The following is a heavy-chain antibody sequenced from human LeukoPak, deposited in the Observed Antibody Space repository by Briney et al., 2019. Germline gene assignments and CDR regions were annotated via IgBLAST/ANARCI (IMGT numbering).Heavy chain of an antibody. Sequence: PSETLSLTCSVSGGSISRYYWNWIRQPPGKGLEWIGYINYSENTNYNPSLKSRVTISVDTSKNQFSMKLRAVTAADTAVYYCAREGAHCTNGVCYTGYFDYWGQGTLVTVSS. J-gene: IGHJ4*02. D-gene: IGHD2-8*01. CDR3: AREGAHCTNGVCYTGYFDY. CDR2: INYSENT. CDR1: GGSISRYY. V-gene: IGHV4-59*01.